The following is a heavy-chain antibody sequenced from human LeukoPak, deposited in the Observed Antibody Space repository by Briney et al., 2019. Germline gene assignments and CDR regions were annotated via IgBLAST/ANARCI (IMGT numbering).Heavy chain of an antibody. CDR1: GFTFSSYG. J-gene: IGHJ4*02. Sequence: GGTLRLSCAASGFTFSSYGMSWVRQAPGKGLELVSAISGSGGSTYYADSVEGRSTISRDNSKNTLYLQMNSLRAEDTAVYYCAKVRAAAGTNYFDYWGQGTLVTVSS. CDR3: AKVRAAAGTNYFDY. CDR2: ISGSGGST. D-gene: IGHD6-13*01. V-gene: IGHV3-23*01.